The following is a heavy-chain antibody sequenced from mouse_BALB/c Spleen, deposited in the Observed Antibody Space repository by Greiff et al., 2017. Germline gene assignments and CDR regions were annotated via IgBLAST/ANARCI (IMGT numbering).Heavy chain of an antibody. J-gene: IGHJ4*01. CDR2: ISSGSSTI. Sequence: DVKLVESGGGLVQPGGSRKLSCAASGFTFSSFGMHWVRQAPEKGLEWVAYISSGSSTIYYADTVKGRFTISRDNPKNTLFLQMTSLRSEDTAMYYCARRDVDAMDYWGQGTSVTVSS. V-gene: IGHV5-17*02. CDR3: ARRDVDAMDY. CDR1: GFTFSSFG.